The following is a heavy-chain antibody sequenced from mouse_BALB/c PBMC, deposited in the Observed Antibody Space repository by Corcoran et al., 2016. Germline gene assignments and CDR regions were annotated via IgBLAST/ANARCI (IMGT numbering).Heavy chain of an antibody. Sequence: EDPLQQSGTELVKPGASVKMSCKASGYTFNSYVMHWVKQKPGQGLEWIGYINPYNDGTKYNEKFKGKATLTSDKSSSTAYMELSSLTSADSAVYYCARLYPGIAMDYWGQGTSVTVSS. CDR3: ARLYPGIAMDY. CDR2: INPYNDGT. CDR1: GYTFNSYV. J-gene: IGHJ4*01. V-gene: IGHV1S136*01.